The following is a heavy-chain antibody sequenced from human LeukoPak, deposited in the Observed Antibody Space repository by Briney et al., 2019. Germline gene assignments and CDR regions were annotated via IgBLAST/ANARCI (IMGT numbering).Heavy chain of an antibody. Sequence: DSVKVSCKASGYTFATYGFCWVRQAPGHGLEWMGWISANTGKTDYARKFQGRVTMTTDTSTSTAYMELRSLRPDDTAVYYCAKVAGYRMDYWGQGTLLTVPS. V-gene: IGHV1-18*01. CDR3: AKVAGYRMDY. D-gene: IGHD5-12*01. J-gene: IGHJ4*02. CDR1: GYTFATYG. CDR2: ISANTGKT.